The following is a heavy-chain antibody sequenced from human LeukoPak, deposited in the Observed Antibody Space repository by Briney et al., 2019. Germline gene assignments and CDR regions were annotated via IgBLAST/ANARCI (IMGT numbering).Heavy chain of an antibody. CDR1: GYTFTSYA. CDR2: INTNTGNP. Sequence: ASVKVSCNASGYTFTSYAMSWVRQAPGQGLEWMGWINTNTGNPTYAQGFTGRFVFSLDTSVSTAYLQISSLKAEDTAVYYCASLKGFCSGGSCYSGGLNNWFDPWGQGTLVTVSS. V-gene: IGHV7-4-1*02. CDR3: ASLKGFCSGGSCYSGGLNNWFDP. J-gene: IGHJ5*02. D-gene: IGHD2-15*01.